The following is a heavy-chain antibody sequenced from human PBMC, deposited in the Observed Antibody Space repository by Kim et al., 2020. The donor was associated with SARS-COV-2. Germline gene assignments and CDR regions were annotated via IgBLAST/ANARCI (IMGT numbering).Heavy chain of an antibody. J-gene: IGHJ4*02. V-gene: IGHV3-30-3*01. CDR3: ARDGASMIVVVIPEFDY. D-gene: IGHD3-22*01. Sequence: GGSLRLSCAASGFTFSSYAMHWVRQAPGKGLEWVAVISYDGSNKYYADSVKGRFTISRDNSKNTLYLQMNSLRAEDTAVYYCARDGASMIVVVIPEFDYWGQGTLVTVSS. CDR2: ISYDGSNK. CDR1: GFTFSSYA.